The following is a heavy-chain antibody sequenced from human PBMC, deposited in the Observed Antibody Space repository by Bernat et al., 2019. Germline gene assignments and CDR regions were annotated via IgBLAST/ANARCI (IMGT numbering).Heavy chain of an antibody. CDR3: ANGGGRAVAGPRH. J-gene: IGHJ1*01. CDR1: GFTFSSYG. CDR2: ISYDGSNK. D-gene: IGHD6-19*01. Sequence: QVQLVESGGGVVQPGRSLRLSFAASGFTFSSYGMHWVRQAPGTGLEWVAVISYDGSNKYYADSVKGRFTISRDNSKNTLYLQMSSLRAEDTAVYYCANGGGRAVAGPRHWGQGTLVTVSS. V-gene: IGHV3-30*18.